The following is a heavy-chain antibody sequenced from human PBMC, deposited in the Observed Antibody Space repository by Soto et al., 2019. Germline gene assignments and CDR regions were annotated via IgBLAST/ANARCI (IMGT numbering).Heavy chain of an antibody. CDR1: GFTVSSNY. CDR3: ASKYSKSPPHYYYYYMDV. Sequence: GSLRLSCAASGFTVSSNYMSWVRQAPGKGLEWVSVIYSGGSTYYADSVKGRFTISRDNSKNTLYLQMNSLRAEDTAVYYCASKYSKSPPHYYYYYMDVWGKGTTVTVSS. D-gene: IGHD4-4*01. J-gene: IGHJ6*03. CDR2: IYSGGST. V-gene: IGHV3-66*01.